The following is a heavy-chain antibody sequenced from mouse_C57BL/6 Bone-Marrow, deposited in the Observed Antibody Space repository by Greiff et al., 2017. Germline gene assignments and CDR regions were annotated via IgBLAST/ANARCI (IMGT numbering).Heavy chain of an antibody. Sequence: QVQLQQSGAELARPGASVKMSCKASGYTFTSYTMHWVKQRPGQGLEWIGYINPSSGYTKYNQKFKDKATLTADKSSSTAYMQLSSLTSEDSAVYYCAREGYYASSGDYFDYWGQGTTLTVSS. CDR2: INPSSGYT. CDR3: AREGYYASSGDYFDY. V-gene: IGHV1-4*01. CDR1: GYTFTSYT. J-gene: IGHJ2*01. D-gene: IGHD1-1*01.